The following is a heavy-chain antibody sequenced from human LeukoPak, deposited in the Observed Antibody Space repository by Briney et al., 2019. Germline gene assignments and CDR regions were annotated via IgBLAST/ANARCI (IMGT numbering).Heavy chain of an antibody. D-gene: IGHD5-18*01. CDR3: ARSNSYGYDTIYYYYYGMDV. CDR2: IWYDGINK. Sequence: PGRSLRLSCAASGFTFSSYGMHRVRQAPGKGLEWVAVIWYDGINKYYADSVKGRFTISRDNSKNTLYLQMNSLRAEDTAVYYCARSNSYGYDTIYYYYYGMDVWGQGTTVTVSS. CDR1: GFTFSSYG. J-gene: IGHJ6*02. V-gene: IGHV3-33*01.